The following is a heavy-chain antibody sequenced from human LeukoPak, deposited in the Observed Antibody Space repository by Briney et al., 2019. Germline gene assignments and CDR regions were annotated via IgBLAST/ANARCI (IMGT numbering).Heavy chain of an antibody. D-gene: IGHD3-22*01. CDR1: GFTFSSYG. CDR2: IWYDGSKE. Sequence: QPGRSLRLSCAASGFTFSSYGMHWVRQAPGKGLEWVAVIWYDGSKEYYADSVKGRFTISRDNSKNTLYLQMNSLRAEDTAVYYCAIDYYDSSGYYFGAFDIWGQGTMVTVSS. V-gene: IGHV3-33*01. CDR3: AIDYYDSSGYYFGAFDI. J-gene: IGHJ3*02.